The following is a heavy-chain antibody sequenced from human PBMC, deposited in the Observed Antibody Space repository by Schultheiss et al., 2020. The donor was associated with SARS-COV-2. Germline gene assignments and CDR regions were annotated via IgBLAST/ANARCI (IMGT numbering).Heavy chain of an antibody. D-gene: IGHD5-18*01. V-gene: IGHV3-30*18. J-gene: IGHJ6*02. CDR2: ISYDGSNK. CDR3: AKEDSSAYYYYGMDV. Sequence: GGSLRLSCAASGFTFSSYGMHWVRQAPGKGLEWVAVISYDGSNKYYADSVKGRFTISRDNSKNTLYLQMNSLRAEDTAVYYCAKEDSSAYYYYGMDVWGQGTTVTVSS. CDR1: GFTFSSYG.